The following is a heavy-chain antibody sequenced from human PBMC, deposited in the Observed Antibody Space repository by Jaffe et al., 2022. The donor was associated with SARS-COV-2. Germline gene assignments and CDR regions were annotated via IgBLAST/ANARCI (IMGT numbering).Heavy chain of an antibody. Sequence: QVQLQESGPGLVKPSETLSLTCTVSGGSISSYYWSWIRQPAGKGLEWIGRIYTSGSTNYNPSLKSRVTMSVDTSKNQFSLKLSSVTAADTAVYYCARDRYCSSTSCYTGWFDPWGQGTLVTVSS. D-gene: IGHD2-2*02. CDR2: IYTSGST. V-gene: IGHV4-4*07. CDR3: ARDRYCSSTSCYTGWFDP. CDR1: GGSISSYY. J-gene: IGHJ5*02.